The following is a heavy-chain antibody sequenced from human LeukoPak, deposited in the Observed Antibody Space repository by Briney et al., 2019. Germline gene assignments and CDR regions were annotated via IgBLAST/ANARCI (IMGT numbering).Heavy chain of an antibody. J-gene: IGHJ5*02. CDR3: ASQSFAKFDP. V-gene: IGHV3-23*01. D-gene: IGHD3-16*01. Sequence: GGSLRLSCAASGFTFSSYGMSWVRQAPGKGLEWVSSIGTIYYADSVKGRFTISRDNSKNTLFLQMNSLRVEDTAVYYCASQSFAKFDPWGQGTLVIVSS. CDR2: IGTI. CDR1: GFTFSSYG.